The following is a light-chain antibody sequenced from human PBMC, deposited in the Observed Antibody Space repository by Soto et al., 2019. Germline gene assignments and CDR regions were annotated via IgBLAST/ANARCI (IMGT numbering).Light chain of an antibody. Sequence: EIVLTQSPATLSLSTGERATLSCRASQSVSSSYLAWYQQKPGQAPRLLIYGASSRATGIPDRFSGSGSGSEFTLTISGLQSEDFAVYYCQQYNDRPPITFGQGTRLEIK. V-gene: IGKV3D-15*01. J-gene: IGKJ5*01. CDR1: QSVSSSY. CDR2: GAS. CDR3: QQYNDRPPIT.